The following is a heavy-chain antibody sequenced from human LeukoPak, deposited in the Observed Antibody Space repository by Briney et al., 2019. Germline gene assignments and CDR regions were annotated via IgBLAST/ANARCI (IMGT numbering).Heavy chain of an antibody. CDR1: GGSISSSNW. CDR2: IYHSGST. J-gene: IGHJ2*01. V-gene: IGHV4-4*02. CDR3: ARLTMFRGVIYGTDWHSDL. Sequence: SETLSLTCAVSGGSISSSNWWSWVRQPPGKGLEWIGEIYHSGSTNYSPSLRSRVTISLDTSKNQFSLKLSSVTAADAAVYYCARLTMFRGVIYGTDWHSDLWGRGTLVTVSS. D-gene: IGHD3-10*01.